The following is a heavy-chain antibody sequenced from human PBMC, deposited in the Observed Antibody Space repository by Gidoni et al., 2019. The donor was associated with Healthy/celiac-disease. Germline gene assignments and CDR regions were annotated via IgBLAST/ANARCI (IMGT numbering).Heavy chain of an antibody. D-gene: IGHD3-22*01. CDR2: ISYDGSNK. J-gene: IGHJ4*02. CDR3: ARDRWSFDDSSGYYRY. Sequence: QVQLVESGGGVVQPGRSLRLSCAASGFTFSSSAMHWVRQAPGKGLEWVAVISYDGSNKYYADSVKGRFTISRDNSKNTLYLQMNSLRAEDTAVYYCARDRWSFDDSSGYYRYWGQGTLVTVSS. V-gene: IGHV3-30*01. CDR1: GFTFSSSA.